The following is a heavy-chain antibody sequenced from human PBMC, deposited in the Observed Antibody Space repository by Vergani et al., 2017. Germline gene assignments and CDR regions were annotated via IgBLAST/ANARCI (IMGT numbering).Heavy chain of an antibody. J-gene: IGHJ4*02. D-gene: IGHD2-2*01. CDR1: GGSVSSDNFY. Sequence: QVQLQESGPGLVKPSETLSLTCTVSGGSVSSDNFYWSWIRQPAGKGLEWIGYIYYTGSTNYIPSLKSRVTIAVDTSKNQFSLRLRSVTAAATAVYYCARLYSTTNSDYFDYWGQGTLVTVSS. CDR2: IYYTGST. V-gene: IGHV4-61*10. CDR3: ARLYSTTNSDYFDY.